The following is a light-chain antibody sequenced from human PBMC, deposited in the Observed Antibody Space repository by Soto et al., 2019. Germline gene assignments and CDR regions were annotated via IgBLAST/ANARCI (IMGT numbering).Light chain of an antibody. CDR1: QGVSNSY. CDR2: HAS. J-gene: IGKJ2*01. Sequence: EIVLTQSPGTLSLSPGERATLSCRASQGVSNSYLAWYQQKPGQAPRLLIYHASSRATGIPVRVSGGGSGADFTLTISRLEPEDFAVYYCQQYGSSPVTFGQGTKLEIK. V-gene: IGKV3-20*01. CDR3: QQYGSSPVT.